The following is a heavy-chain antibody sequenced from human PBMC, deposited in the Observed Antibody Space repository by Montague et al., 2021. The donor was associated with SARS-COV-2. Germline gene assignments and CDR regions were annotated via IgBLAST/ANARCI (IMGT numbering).Heavy chain of an antibody. Sequence: SETLSLTCTVSGGSISSYYWSWIRQPPGEGLEWIGYIYYSGSTXXXPSXXXRVTVSVDTSKNQFSLKLSSVTAAATAVYYCARGTGLLSRASNGMDVWGQGTRAPSP. D-gene: IGHD2-21*02. J-gene: IGHJ6*02. CDR1: GGSISSYY. CDR3: ARGTGLLSRASNGMDV. V-gene: IGHV4-59*01. CDR2: IYYSGST.